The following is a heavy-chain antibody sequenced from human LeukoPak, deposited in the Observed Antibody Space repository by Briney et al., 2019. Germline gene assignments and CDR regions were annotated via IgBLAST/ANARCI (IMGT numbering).Heavy chain of an antibody. D-gene: IGHD1-26*01. Sequence: SETLSLTCTVSGGSISSSSYYWGWIRQPPGKGLEWIGSIYYSGSTYYNPSLKSRVTISVDTSKNQFSPKLSSVTAADTAVYYCARHQVRGELLPTYFDYWGQGTLVTVSS. CDR3: ARHQVRGELLPTYFDY. CDR1: GGSISSSSYY. V-gene: IGHV4-39*01. J-gene: IGHJ4*02. CDR2: IYYSGST.